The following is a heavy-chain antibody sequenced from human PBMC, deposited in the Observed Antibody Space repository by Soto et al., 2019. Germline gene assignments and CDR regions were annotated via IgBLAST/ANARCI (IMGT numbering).Heavy chain of an antibody. Sequence: ASVKVSCKASGYTFTSYDINWVRQATGQGLEWMGWMNPNSGNTGYAQKFQGRVTMTRNTSISTAYMELSSLRSEDTAVYYCARELSADFWSGYNWFDPWGQGTLVPVS. CDR1: GYTFTSYD. V-gene: IGHV1-8*01. J-gene: IGHJ5*02. CDR2: MNPNSGNT. CDR3: ARELSADFWSGYNWFDP. D-gene: IGHD3-3*01.